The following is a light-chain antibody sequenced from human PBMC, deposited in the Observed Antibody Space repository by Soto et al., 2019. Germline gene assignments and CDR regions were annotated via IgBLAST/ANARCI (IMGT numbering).Light chain of an antibody. CDR3: QSYDATNQV. CDR1: SGSIASNY. V-gene: IGLV6-57*01. CDR2: EDN. J-gene: IGLJ3*02. Sequence: NFMLTQPHSVSESPGKTVIISCTRSSGSIASNYVKWYQQRPGSSPTTVIYEDNHRPSRVPDRFSGSIDSSSNSASLTIAGLETEDEADYYCQSYDATNQVFGGGTKLTVL.